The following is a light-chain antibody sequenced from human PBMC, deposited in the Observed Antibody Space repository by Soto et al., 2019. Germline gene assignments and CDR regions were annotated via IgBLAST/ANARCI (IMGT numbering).Light chain of an antibody. V-gene: IGKV3-15*01. Sequence: ERVMTQSPVTLSVSPGERATLSCRASQSVGTNLAWYQQKPGQAPRLLIYGATTRATGIPARFSGIGSGTEFTLTISSLQSEDFAVYYCQQYNAWPPLTFGGGTKVDIK. CDR1: QSVGTN. J-gene: IGKJ4*01. CDR2: GAT. CDR3: QQYNAWPPLT.